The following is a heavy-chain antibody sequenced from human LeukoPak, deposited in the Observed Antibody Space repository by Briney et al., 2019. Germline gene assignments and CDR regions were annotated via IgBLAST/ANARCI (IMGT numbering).Heavy chain of an antibody. CDR1: GFTFSDYW. J-gene: IGHJ4*02. V-gene: IGHV3-7*01. CDR2: IKGDGSEK. CDR3: VRDSGSRSLDW. Sequence: PGGSLTLSCAASGFTFSDYWMTWVRQTPEKGLEWLAQIKGDGSEKYFVDSVRGRFAISRDNAKNSLYLQMNSLRVEDTAVYFCVRDSGSRSLDWWGRGTLVSVSS.